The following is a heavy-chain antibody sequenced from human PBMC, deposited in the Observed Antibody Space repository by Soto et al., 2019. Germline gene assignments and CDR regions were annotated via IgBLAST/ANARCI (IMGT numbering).Heavy chain of an antibody. CDR3: PRESEDLTSNFDY. CDR1: GFTFYNYA. V-gene: IGHV3-21*06. Sequence: GGSLRLSCAASGFTFYNYAMNWVRQAPGKGLEWVSSISSTTNYIYYGDSMKGRFTISRDNAKNSLYLEMNSLRAEDTAVYYCPRESEDLTSNFDYWGQGTLVTVYS. D-gene: IGHD7-27*01. J-gene: IGHJ4*02. CDR2: ISSTTNYI.